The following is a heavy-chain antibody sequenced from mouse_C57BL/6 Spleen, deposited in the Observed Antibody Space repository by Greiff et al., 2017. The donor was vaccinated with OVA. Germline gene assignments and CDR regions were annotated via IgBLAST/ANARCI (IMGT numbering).Heavy chain of an antibody. Sequence: VQLQQPGAELVKPGASVKLSCKASGYTFTSYWMQWVKQRPGQGLEWIGEIDPSDSYTNYNQKFKGKATLTVDTSSSTAYMQLSSLTSEDSAVYYCARGRTGTGYWGQGTTLTVSS. CDR1: GYTFTSYW. CDR3: ARGRTGTGY. D-gene: IGHD4-1*01. J-gene: IGHJ2*01. V-gene: IGHV1-50*01. CDR2: IDPSDSYT.